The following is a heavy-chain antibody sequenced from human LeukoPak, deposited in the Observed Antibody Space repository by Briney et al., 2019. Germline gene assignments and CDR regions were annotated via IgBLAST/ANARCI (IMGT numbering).Heavy chain of an antibody. J-gene: IGHJ5*02. D-gene: IGHD2-2*01. CDR1: GGSFSGYY. CDR3: ARLIGYCSSTSCTPRVRFDP. CDR2: INHSGST. V-gene: IGHV4-34*01. Sequence: SETLSLTCAVYGGSFSGYYWSWIRQPPGKGLEWIGDINHSGSTNYNPSLKSRVTISVDTSKNQFSLKLSSVTAADTAVYYCARLIGYCSSTSCTPRVRFDPWGQGTLVTVSS.